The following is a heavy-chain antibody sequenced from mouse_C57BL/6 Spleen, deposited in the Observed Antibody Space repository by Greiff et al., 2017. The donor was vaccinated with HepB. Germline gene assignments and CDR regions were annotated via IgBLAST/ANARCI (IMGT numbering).Heavy chain of an antibody. CDR2: ISYDGSN. J-gene: IGHJ2*01. D-gene: IGHD1-1*01. CDR3: ARGGYYYGSNFDY. CDR1: GYSITSGYY. Sequence: EVQVVESGPGLVKPSQSLSLTCSVTGYSITSGYYWNWIRQFPGNKLEWMGYISYDGSNNYNPSLKNRISITRDTSKNQFFLKLNSVTTEDTATYFCARGGYYYGSNFDYWGQGTTLTVSS. V-gene: IGHV3-6*01.